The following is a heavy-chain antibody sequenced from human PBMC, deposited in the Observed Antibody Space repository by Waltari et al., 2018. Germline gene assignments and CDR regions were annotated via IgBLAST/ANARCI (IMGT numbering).Heavy chain of an antibody. CDR2: INHSGST. J-gene: IGHJ5*02. CDR1: GGSFSGYY. D-gene: IGHD3-10*01. V-gene: IGHV4-34*01. CDR3: ARVRTEPGVTPPYNWFDP. Sequence: QVQLQQWGAGLLKPSETLSLTCAVYGGSFSGYYWSWIRQPPGKGLEWIGEINHSGSTNSHPSLKGRVTISVDTSKTQFSLKLSSVTAADTAVYYCARVRTEPGVTPPYNWFDPWGQGTLVTVSS.